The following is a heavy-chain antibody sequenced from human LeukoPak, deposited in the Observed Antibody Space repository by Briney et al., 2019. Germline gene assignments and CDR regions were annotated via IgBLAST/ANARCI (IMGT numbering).Heavy chain of an antibody. CDR1: GYRFTSYW. D-gene: IGHD5-24*01. V-gene: IGHV5-51*01. CDR2: IYPGYSYT. CDR3: ARPSGPFRDGYNARWDY. Sequence: PGESLKISCKGSGYRFTSYWIGWGRQMPGKGLELMVIIYPGYSYTRYSPVFQGQVTILADKFINTAYLQWSSLKASDTAMYYCARPSGPFRDGYNARWDYWGQGTLVTVSS. J-gene: IGHJ4*02.